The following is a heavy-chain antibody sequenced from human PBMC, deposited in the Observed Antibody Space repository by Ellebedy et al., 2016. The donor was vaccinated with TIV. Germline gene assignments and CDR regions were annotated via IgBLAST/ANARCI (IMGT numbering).Heavy chain of an antibody. J-gene: IGHJ4*02. V-gene: IGHV3-21*01. Sequence: GESLKISCAASGFTFSSYTINCVRQTPGQGLEWVSSISSSGSYLYYADAVKGRFTISRDNAKNSLYLQMNSLRVDDTAVYYCATSRARVYWGQGTLVTVSS. CDR2: ISSSGSYL. CDR1: GFTFSSYT. CDR3: ATSRARVY.